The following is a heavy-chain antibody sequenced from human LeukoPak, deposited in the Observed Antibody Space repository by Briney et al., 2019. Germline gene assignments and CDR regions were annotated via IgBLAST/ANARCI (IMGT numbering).Heavy chain of an antibody. CDR1: GYTFTSYD. J-gene: IGHJ4*02. D-gene: IGHD2-21*02. CDR3: AREGCGGDCYQDYFDY. V-gene: IGHV1-69*13. CDR2: IIPIFGTA. Sequence: SVKVSCKASGYTFTSYDINWVRQAPGQGLEWMGGIIPIFGTANYAQKFQGRVTITADESTSTAYMELSSLRSEDTAVYCCAREGCGGDCYQDYFDYWGQGTLVTVSS.